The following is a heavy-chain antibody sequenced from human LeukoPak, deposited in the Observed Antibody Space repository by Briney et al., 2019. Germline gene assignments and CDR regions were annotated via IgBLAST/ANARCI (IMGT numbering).Heavy chain of an antibody. D-gene: IGHD3-22*01. CDR3: ARDRDYYDSSGYYPELDY. V-gene: IGHV3-7*01. CDR1: GFTLSSYW. CDR2: IKQDGSEK. J-gene: IGHJ4*02. Sequence: GGSLRLSCAASGFTLSSYWMSWVRQAPGKGLEWVANIKQDGSEKYYVDSVKGRFTISRDNAKNSLYLQMNSPRAEDTAVYYCARDRDYYDSSGYYPELDYWGQGTLVTVSS.